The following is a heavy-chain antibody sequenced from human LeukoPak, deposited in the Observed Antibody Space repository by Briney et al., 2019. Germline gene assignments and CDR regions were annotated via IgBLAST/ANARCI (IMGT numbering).Heavy chain of an antibody. Sequence: GASVKVSCKASGGTFSSYAISWVRQAPGQGLEWMGRIIPILGIANYAQKFQGRVTITADKSTSTAYMELSSLRSEDTAVYYCASGSDMVRGAVFDYWGQGTLVTVSS. CDR3: ASGSDMVRGAVFDY. D-gene: IGHD3-10*01. V-gene: IGHV1-69*04. J-gene: IGHJ4*02. CDR1: GGTFSSYA. CDR2: IIPILGIA.